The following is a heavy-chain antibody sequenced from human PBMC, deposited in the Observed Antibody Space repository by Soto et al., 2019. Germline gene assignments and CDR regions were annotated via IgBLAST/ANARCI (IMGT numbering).Heavy chain of an antibody. CDR3: ARVGTHFLHPDYGDYAMDV. Sequence: SETLSLTCTVSGGSISSYYWSWIRQPPGKGLEWIGYIYYSGSTNYNPSLKSRVTISVDTSKNQFSLKLSSVTAADTAVYYCARVGTHFLHPDYGDYAMDVWGKGTTVTVSS. CDR1: GGSISSYY. V-gene: IGHV4-59*01. D-gene: IGHD4-17*01. J-gene: IGHJ6*04. CDR2: IYYSGST.